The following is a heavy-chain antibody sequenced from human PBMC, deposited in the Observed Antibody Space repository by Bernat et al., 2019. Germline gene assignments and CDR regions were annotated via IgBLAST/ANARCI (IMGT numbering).Heavy chain of an antibody. D-gene: IGHD2-15*01. J-gene: IGHJ6*02. CDR2: IYPGDSDT. CDR3: ARPSKKDSYYYYPMDV. V-gene: IGHV5-51*01. CDR1: GYTFSNYW. Sequence: EVQLVQSGAEVTKPGESLKISCTGSGYTFSNYWIAWVRQMPGKGLEWMGIIYPGDSDTRYSPSFQGRVTISADKSISTAYLQWSSLKASDTAMYYCARPSKKDSYYYYPMDVWGQGTTVTVSS.